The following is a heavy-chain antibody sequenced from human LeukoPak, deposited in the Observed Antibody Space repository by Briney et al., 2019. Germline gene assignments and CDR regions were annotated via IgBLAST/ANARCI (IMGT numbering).Heavy chain of an antibody. CDR1: GFTLSGYW. CDR2: INNDGSST. Sequence: GGSLRLSCAVSGFTLSGYWMHWVRQPPGKGLVWVSSINNDGSSTTYADSVKGRFTISRDNAKDTLFLQMDSLRADDTAVYYCVRGLRAHCSDSWGQGTLVTVSA. V-gene: IGHV3-74*01. CDR3: VRGLRAHCSDS. J-gene: IGHJ5*01. D-gene: IGHD1-26*01.